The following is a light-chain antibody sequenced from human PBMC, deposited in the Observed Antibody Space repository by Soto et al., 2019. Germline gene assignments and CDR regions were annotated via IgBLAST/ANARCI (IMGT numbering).Light chain of an antibody. V-gene: IGLV2-14*01. CDR3: TSFSSSTSLYA. CDR2: QVT. Sequence: QSALTQPASVSGSLGQSITISCTGTTRDIAGYNYISWYQQLPGKSPKLMIHQVTIRPSGISNRFSGSKSGNTASLTISGLQAEDEADYYCTSFSSSTSLYAFGSGTKLTVL. CDR1: TRDIAGYNY. J-gene: IGLJ1*01.